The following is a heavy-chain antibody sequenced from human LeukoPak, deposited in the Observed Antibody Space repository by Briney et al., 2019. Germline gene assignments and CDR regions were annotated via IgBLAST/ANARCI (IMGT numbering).Heavy chain of an antibody. Sequence: SQTLSLTCAISGDSVSSNSAAWNWIRQSPSRGLEWLGRTYYRSKWYNDYAVSVESRITISPDTSKNQFSLQLNSVTPEDTAVYYCAKGGSNRLYYFDYWGQGTLVTVSS. CDR3: AKGGSNRLYYFDY. CDR2: TYYRSKWYN. D-gene: IGHD1-14*01. V-gene: IGHV6-1*01. J-gene: IGHJ4*02. CDR1: GDSVSSNSAA.